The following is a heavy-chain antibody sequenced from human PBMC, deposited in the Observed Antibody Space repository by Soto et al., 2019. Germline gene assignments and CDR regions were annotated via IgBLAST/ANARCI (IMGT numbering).Heavy chain of an antibody. J-gene: IGHJ6*03. D-gene: IGHD3-16*01. CDR3: ARGGRYYYMDV. CDR2: ISSDGSST. CDR1: GFTFSSYW. Sequence: EVQLVESGGGLVQPGGSLRLSCAASGFTFSSYWMHWVRQAPGKGLVWVSRISSDGSSTTYADSVKGRFTISRDNAKNTLYLQMNSLRTEDTAVYDCARGGRYYYMDVWGTGTTVTVSS. V-gene: IGHV3-74*01.